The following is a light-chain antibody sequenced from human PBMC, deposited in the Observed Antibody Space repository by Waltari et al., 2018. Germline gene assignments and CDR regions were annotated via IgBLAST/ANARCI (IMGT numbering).Light chain of an antibody. CDR3: QSFDNNLRAWV. Sequence: QSVLTQPPSVSGAPGQRVTISCTGGTSHPGAHSPVPWYQHIPGTAPKLLIYANTNRPSGIPDRFSASLSGVSASLAISGLQPDDEADYYCQSFDNNLRAWVFGGGTKVTVL. CDR2: ANT. J-gene: IGLJ3*02. CDR1: TSHPGAHSP. V-gene: IGLV1-40*01.